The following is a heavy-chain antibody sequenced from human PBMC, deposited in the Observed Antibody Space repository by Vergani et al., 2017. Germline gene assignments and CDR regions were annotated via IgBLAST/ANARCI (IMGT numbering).Heavy chain of an antibody. Sequence: QVQLQQSGAGLLKPSETLSLMCGLYGGLFRGYYWSWIRQSPGKGLEWIGEIDNSGSANYNPSLKTRVIILVDTSKNQFYLKLTSVTAADTAVYYCARHGPGYYHYYMHVWGKGTTVTVSS. CDR2: IDNSGSA. V-gene: IGHV4-34*02. CDR3: ARHGPGYYHYYMHV. D-gene: IGHD2-8*01. CDR1: GGLFRGYY. J-gene: IGHJ6*03.